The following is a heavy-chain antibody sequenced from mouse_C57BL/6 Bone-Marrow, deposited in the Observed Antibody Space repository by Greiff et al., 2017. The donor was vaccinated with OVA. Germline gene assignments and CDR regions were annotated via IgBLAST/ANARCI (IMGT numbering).Heavy chain of an antibody. Sequence: VQLQQPGAELVRPGTSVKLSCKASGYTFTSYWMHWVKQRPGQGLEWIGVIDPSDSYTNYNQKFKGKATLTVDTSSSTAYMQLSSLTSEDSAVYYCARWERMDYWGQGTSVTVSS. CDR2: IDPSDSYT. J-gene: IGHJ4*01. D-gene: IGHD4-1*01. CDR3: ARWERMDY. V-gene: IGHV1-59*01. CDR1: GYTFTSYW.